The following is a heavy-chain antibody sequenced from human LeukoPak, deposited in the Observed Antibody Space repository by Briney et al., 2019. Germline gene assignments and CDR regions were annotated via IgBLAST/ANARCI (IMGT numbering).Heavy chain of an antibody. V-gene: IGHV4-39*07. D-gene: IGHD6-6*01. J-gene: IGHJ4*02. CDR3: ARSPSPHRIAARSLESGLYFDY. Sequence: SETLSLTCTVSGGSISSGGYYWSWIRQPPGKGLEWIGEINHSGSTNYNPSLKSRVTISVDTSKNQFSLKLSSVTAADTAVYYCARSPSPHRIAARSLESGLYFDYWGQGTLVTVSS. CDR1: GGSISSGGYY. CDR2: INHSGST.